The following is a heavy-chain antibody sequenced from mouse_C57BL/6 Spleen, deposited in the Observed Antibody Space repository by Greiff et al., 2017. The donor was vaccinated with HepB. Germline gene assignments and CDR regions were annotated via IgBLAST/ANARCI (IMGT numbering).Heavy chain of an antibody. Sequence: QVQLKQPGAELVKPGASVKLSCKASGYTFTSYWMHWVKQRPGQGLEWIGMIHPNSGSTNYNEKFKSKATLTVDKSSSTAYMQLSSLTSEDSAVYYCARPDDYDVDYFDYWGQGTTLTVSS. D-gene: IGHD2-4*01. CDR3: ARPDDYDVDYFDY. V-gene: IGHV1-64*01. CDR1: GYTFTSYW. CDR2: IHPNSGST. J-gene: IGHJ2*01.